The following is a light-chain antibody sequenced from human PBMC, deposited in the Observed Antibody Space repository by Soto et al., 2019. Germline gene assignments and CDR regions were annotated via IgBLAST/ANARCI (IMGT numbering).Light chain of an antibody. CDR3: QQSYSTPPGLT. J-gene: IGKJ4*01. Sequence: DIQMTQSPSSLSASVGDRVTITCRASQSISSYLNWYQQKPGKAPKLLIYAASSLQSGVPSRFSGSGSVTDFTLTISSLQPEDFANYYCQQSYSTPPGLTFGGGTKVELK. CDR1: QSISSY. CDR2: AAS. V-gene: IGKV1-39*01.